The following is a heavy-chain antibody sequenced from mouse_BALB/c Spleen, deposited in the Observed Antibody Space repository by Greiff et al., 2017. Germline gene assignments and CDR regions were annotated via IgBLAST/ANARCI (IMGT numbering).Heavy chain of an antibody. V-gene: IGHV7-3*02. D-gene: IGHD1-2*01. Sequence: EVKLMESGGGLVQPGGSLRLSCATSGFTFTDYYMSWVRQPPGKALEWLGFIRNKANGYTTEYSASVKGRFTISRDNSQSILYLQMNTLGAEDSATYYCARDIGTAAMDYWGQGTSVTVSS. CDR2: IRNKANGYTT. CDR3: ARDIGTAAMDY. CDR1: GFTFTDYY. J-gene: IGHJ4*01.